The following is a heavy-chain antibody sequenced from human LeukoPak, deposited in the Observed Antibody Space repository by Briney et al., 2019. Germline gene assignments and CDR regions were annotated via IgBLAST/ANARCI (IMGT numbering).Heavy chain of an antibody. J-gene: IGHJ3*02. V-gene: IGHV3-7*01. D-gene: IGHD3-9*01. CDR3: ARRYFDWFLGAGGSLDI. Sequence: TGGSLRLSCAGSGFTFRSYWMHWVRQAPGKGLEWVANTKQDGSEKYYVDSVKGRFTISRDNANDSVYLQMNSLRAEDTAVYYCARRYFDWFLGAGGSLDIWGQGTMVTVSS. CDR2: TKQDGSEK. CDR1: GFTFRSYW.